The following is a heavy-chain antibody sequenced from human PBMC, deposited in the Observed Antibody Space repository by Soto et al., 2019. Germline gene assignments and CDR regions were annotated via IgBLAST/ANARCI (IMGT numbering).Heavy chain of an antibody. Sequence: GELQHLSCEESGYGFTSYWTGWVRQMPGKGLEWMGINYPGDSDTRYSPSFQGQVTISADKSISTAYLQWSSLKASDTAMYYWARFKVGRFFEWSNGREVWGQGTTVLVSS. D-gene: IGHD3-3*01. CDR3: ARFKVGRFFEWSNGREV. CDR2: NYPGDSDT. J-gene: IGHJ6*02. V-gene: IGHV5-51*03. CDR1: GYGFTSYW.